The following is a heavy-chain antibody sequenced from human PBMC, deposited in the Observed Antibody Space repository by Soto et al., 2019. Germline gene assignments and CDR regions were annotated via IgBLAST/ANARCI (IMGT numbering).Heavy chain of an antibody. CDR2: ISGSGGST. Sequence: GGSLRLSCAASGFTFSSYAMSWVRQAPGKGLEWVSAISGSGGSTYYADSVKGRFTISRDNSKNTLYLQMNSLRAEDTAVYYCATLPVGATGFDYWGQGTLVTVSS. CDR3: ATLPVGATGFDY. D-gene: IGHD1-26*01. V-gene: IGHV3-23*01. CDR1: GFTFSSYA. J-gene: IGHJ4*02.